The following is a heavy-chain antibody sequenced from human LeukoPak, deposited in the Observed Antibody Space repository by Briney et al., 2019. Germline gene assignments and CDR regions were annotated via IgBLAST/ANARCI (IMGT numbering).Heavy chain of an antibody. CDR2: ISWNSGSI. J-gene: IGHJ3*02. V-gene: IGHV3-9*01. Sequence: PGRSLRLSCAASGFTFDDYAMHWVRQAPGKGLEWVSGISWNSGSIGYADSVKGRFTISRDNAKNSLYLQMNSLRAEDTALYYCAKAYFPLTNWGNVPAFDIWGQGTMVTVSS. CDR1: GFTFDDYA. CDR3: AKAYFPLTNWGNVPAFDI. D-gene: IGHD7-27*01.